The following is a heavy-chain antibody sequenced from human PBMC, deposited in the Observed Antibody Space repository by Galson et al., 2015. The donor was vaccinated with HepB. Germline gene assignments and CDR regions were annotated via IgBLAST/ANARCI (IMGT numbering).Heavy chain of an antibody. D-gene: IGHD2-2*02. Sequence: LSLTCSVSGGSIITYYWSWIRQPPGKGLEWIGYIYNSGSTNYKSSLKSRVTISVDTSKNQFSLKLSSVTAADTAVYYCARHGYCSSSYCDMGNWFDPWGQGTLVTVSS. CDR1: GGSIITYY. CDR2: IYNSGST. V-gene: IGHV4-59*08. CDR3: ARHGYCSSSYCDMGNWFDP. J-gene: IGHJ5*02.